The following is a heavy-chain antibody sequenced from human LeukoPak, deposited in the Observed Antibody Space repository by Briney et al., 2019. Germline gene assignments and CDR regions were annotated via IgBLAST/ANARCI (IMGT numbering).Heavy chain of an antibody. Sequence: SVKVSCKASGGTFSSYTISWVRQAPGQGLEWMGRIIPILGIANYAQKFQGRVTITADKSTSTVYMELSSLRSEDTAVYYCAIRPGEVDTAIAWGQGTLVTVSS. CDR3: AIRPGEVDTAIA. D-gene: IGHD5-18*01. CDR1: GGTFSSYT. J-gene: IGHJ4*02. CDR2: IIPILGIA. V-gene: IGHV1-69*02.